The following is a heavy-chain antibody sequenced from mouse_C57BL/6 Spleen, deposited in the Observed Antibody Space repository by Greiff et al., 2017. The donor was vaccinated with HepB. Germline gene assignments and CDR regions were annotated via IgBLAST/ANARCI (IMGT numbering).Heavy chain of an antibody. CDR1: GFTFSSYT. V-gene: IGHV5-9*01. CDR3: ARRRSTMVPSWFAY. D-gene: IGHD2-2*01. Sequence: EVQLVESGGGLVKPGGSLKLSCAASGFTFSSYTMSWVRQTPEKRLEWVATISGGGGNTYYPDSVKGRFTISRDNAKNTLYLQMSSLRSEDTALYYCARRRSTMVPSWFAYWGQGTLVTVSA. J-gene: IGHJ3*01. CDR2: ISGGGGNT.